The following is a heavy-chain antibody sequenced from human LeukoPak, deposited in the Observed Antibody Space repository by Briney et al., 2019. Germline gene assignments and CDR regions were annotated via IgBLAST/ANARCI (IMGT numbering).Heavy chain of an antibody. CDR2: ISTSGSTI. V-gene: IGHV3-48*04. CDR3: ARSLGYYYYGMDV. CDR1: GFTFSSYS. D-gene: IGHD3-16*01. J-gene: IGHJ6*02. Sequence: GGSLRLSCAASGFTFSSYSMNWVRQAPGKGLEWVSYISTSGSTIYYADSVKGRFTISRDNAKNSLYLQMNSLRAEDTAFYYCARSLGYYYYGMDVWGQGTTVTVSS.